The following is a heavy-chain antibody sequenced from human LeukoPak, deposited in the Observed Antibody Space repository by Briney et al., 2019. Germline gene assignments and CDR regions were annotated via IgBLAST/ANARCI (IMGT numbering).Heavy chain of an antibody. V-gene: IGHV3-30-3*01. D-gene: IGHD1-26*01. J-gene: IGHJ3*02. CDR1: GFTFSSYA. CDR2: ISYDGSNK. CDR3: ARNSGSYYGDAFDI. Sequence: GGSLRLSCAASGFTFSSYAMHWVRQAPGKGLEWVAVISYDGSNKYYADSVKGRFTISRDNSKNTLYLQMNSLRAEDTAVYYCARNSGSYYGDAFDIWGQGTMVTVSS.